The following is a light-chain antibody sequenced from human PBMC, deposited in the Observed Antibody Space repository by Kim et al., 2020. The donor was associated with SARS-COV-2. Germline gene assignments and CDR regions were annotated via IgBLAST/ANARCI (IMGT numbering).Light chain of an antibody. CDR1: ESVTNNY. CDR2: AAS. V-gene: IGKV3-20*01. Sequence: SPGESATLSCRASESVTNNYLAWYQQKPGQAPRVLIFAASTRAAGIPDRFSGSGSGTDFTLTISRLEPEDFAVYYCQQFGPSSMYTFGQGTKVEI. CDR3: QQFGPSSMYT. J-gene: IGKJ2*01.